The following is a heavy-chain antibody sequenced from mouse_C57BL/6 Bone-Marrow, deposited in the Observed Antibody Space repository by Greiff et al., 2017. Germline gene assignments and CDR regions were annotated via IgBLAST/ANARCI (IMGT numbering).Heavy chain of an antibody. CDR3: ARGYYGSSVAWFAY. D-gene: IGHD1-1*01. CDR2: IFPGSGST. Sequence: VQLQQSGPELVKPGASVKISCKASGYTFTDYYLNWVMQRPGQGLEWIGWIFPGSGSTYYNEQFKGKATLTVDKSSSTAYMLLSSLTSEDSAVYFCARGYYGSSVAWFAYWGQGTLVTVSA. CDR1: GYTFTDYY. V-gene: IGHV1-75*01. J-gene: IGHJ3*01.